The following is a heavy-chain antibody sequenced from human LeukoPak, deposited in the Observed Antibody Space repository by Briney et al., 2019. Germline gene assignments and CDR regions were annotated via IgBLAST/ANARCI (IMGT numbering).Heavy chain of an antibody. D-gene: IGHD3-9*01. Sequence: SETLSLTCTVSGGSISGSSYYWGWIRQPPGKGLEWIGSIYYSGSTYYNPSLKSRVTISVDTSKNQFSLKLSSVTAADTAMYYCAKMNYDILTGPNWYFDLWGRGTLVTVSS. V-gene: IGHV4-39*07. CDR2: IYYSGST. CDR3: AKMNYDILTGPNWYFDL. J-gene: IGHJ2*01. CDR1: GGSISGSSYY.